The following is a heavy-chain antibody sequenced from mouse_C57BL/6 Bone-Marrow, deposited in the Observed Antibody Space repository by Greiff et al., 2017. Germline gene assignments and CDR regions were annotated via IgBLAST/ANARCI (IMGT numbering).Heavy chain of an antibody. CDR3: TTGDYDDYAMDY. CDR1: GFNIKDYY. J-gene: IGHJ4*01. D-gene: IGHD2-4*01. Sequence: EVKLVESGAELVRPGASVKLSCTASGFNIKDYYMHWVKQRPEQGLEWIGWIDPENGDTEYASKFQGKATITADTSSNTAYLQLSSLTSEDTAVYYCTTGDYDDYAMDYWGQGTSVTVSS. V-gene: IGHV14-4*01. CDR2: IDPENGDT.